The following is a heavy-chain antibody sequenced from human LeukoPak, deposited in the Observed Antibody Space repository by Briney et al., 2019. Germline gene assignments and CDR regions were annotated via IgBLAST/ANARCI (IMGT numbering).Heavy chain of an antibody. CDR3: ARDWDGRDSDRSGYYPRWFDP. J-gene: IGHJ5*02. D-gene: IGHD3-22*01. CDR1: GFTFSSYG. Sequence: GSLRLSCAASGFTFSSYGMHWVRQPPGKGQEWIGEVYHNGRTNYNPSLQSRITISVDKSKNQFSLNLTSVTAADTAIYYCARDWDGRDSDRSGYYPRWFDPWGQGALVTVSS. V-gene: IGHV4-4*02. CDR2: VYHNGRT.